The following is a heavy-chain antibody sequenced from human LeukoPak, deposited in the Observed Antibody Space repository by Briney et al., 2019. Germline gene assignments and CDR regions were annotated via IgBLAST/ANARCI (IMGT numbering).Heavy chain of an antibody. CDR1: GGTFSSYT. V-gene: IGHV1-69*02. CDR2: IIPILGIA. Sequence: ASVKVSCKASGGTFSSYTISWVRQAPGQGLEWTGRIIPILGIANYAQKFQGRVTITADKSTSTAYMELSSLRSEDTAVYYCAGDYGDGWVYWGQGTLVTVSS. J-gene: IGHJ4*02. CDR3: AGDYGDGWVY. D-gene: IGHD4-17*01.